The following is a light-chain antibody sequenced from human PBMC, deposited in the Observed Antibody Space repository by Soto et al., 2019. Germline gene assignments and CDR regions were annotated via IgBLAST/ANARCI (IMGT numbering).Light chain of an antibody. CDR2: GNR. CDR3: QSYDSSLSAVV. CDR1: SSNIGARYD. J-gene: IGLJ2*01. V-gene: IGLV1-40*01. Sequence: QSVLTQPPSMSGAPGQRVIISCTGSSSNIGARYDVHWYQQLPGTAPKLLIYGNRYRPSGVPDRFSGSKSATSASLAITGLHADDEADYYCQSYDSSLSAVVFGGGTKLTVL.